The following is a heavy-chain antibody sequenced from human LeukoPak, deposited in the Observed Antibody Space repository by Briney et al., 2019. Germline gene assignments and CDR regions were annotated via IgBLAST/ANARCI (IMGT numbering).Heavy chain of an antibody. D-gene: IGHD5-24*01. CDR3: MGGRDGHPY. V-gene: IGHV1-18*01. CDR1: GYTFTNYG. J-gene: IGHJ4*02. CDR2: ISGYNGNP. Sequence: EASVKVSCKASGYTFTNYGITWVRQAPGQGLEWMGWISGYNGNPNNAQHFQGRATMTKDTSTSTVYMELTSLRSYDTAVYYGMGGRDGHPYWGQGTLVTVSS.